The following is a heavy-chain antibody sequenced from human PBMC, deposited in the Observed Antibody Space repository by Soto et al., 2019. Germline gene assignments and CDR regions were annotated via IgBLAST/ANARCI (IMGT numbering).Heavy chain of an antibody. D-gene: IGHD3-10*01. J-gene: IGHJ6*02. Sequence: RGESLKISCKGSGFIFTNYWIGWVRQMPGKGLEWMGIIYPADSNVRYSPSFQGQVTISVDKSISTAYLQWTSLKASDTAIYYCAGQYYYGSVVRYYSYGMDVWGQGTTVTVSS. CDR3: AGQYYYGSVVRYYSYGMDV. CDR1: GFIFTNYW. CDR2: IYPADSNV. V-gene: IGHV5-51*01.